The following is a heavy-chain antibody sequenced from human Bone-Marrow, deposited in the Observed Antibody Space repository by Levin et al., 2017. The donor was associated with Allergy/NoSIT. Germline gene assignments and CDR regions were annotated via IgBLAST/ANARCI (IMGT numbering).Heavy chain of an antibody. CDR3: AKASGSAFDY. D-gene: IGHD6-13*01. CDR2: ITEDSGVT. J-gene: IGHJ4*02. V-gene: IGHV3-23*01. Sequence: PGGSLRLSCAASGFSFTTHDMAWVRQAPGKGLEWVSGITEDSGVTDYTDSVKGRFTISRDNSQNMVYLQMSTLRAEDTAMYYCAKASGSAFDYWGQGITVTVSS. CDR1: GFSFTTHD.